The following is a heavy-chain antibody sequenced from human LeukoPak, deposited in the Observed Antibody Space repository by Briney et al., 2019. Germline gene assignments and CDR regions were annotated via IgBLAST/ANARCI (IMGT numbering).Heavy chain of an antibody. J-gene: IGHJ6*03. D-gene: IGHD3-10*01. CDR1: GFTVSSNY. CDR2: IYSGGST. CDR3: ARERGEAYHYGSGDYYYYMDV. Sequence: GGSLRLSCAASGFTVSSNYMSWVRQAPGKGLEWVSVIYSGGSTYYADSVKGRFTISRDNSENTLYLQTNSLRAEDTAVYYCARERGEAYHYGSGDYYYYMDVWGKGTTVTVSS. V-gene: IGHV3-66*02.